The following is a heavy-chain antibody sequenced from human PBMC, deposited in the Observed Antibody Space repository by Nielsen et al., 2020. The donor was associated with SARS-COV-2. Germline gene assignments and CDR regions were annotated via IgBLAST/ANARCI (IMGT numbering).Heavy chain of an antibody. CDR1: GFTFSSYG. V-gene: IGHV3-30*18. CDR2: ISYDGSNK. CDR3: AKNQYSYGYGFYYFDY. Sequence: GGSLRLSCAASGFTFSSYGMHWVRQAPGKGLEWVAVISYDGSNKYYADSVKGRFTISRDNSKNTLYLQMNSLRAEDTAVYYCAKNQYSYGYGFYYFDYWGQGTLVTVSS. D-gene: IGHD5-18*01. J-gene: IGHJ4*02.